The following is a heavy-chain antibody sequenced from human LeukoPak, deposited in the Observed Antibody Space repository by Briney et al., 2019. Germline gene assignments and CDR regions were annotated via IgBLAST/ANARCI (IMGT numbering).Heavy chain of an antibody. D-gene: IGHD6-13*01. CDR3: ARQNSGFIAAAGRFDY. V-gene: IGHV4-39*01. CDR2: IYYSGST. Sequence: PSETLSLTCTVSGGSISSSSYYWGWIRQPPGKGLEWIGSIYYSGSTYYNPSLKSRVTISVDTSKNQFSLKLSSVTAADTAVYYCARQNSGFIAAAGRFDYWGEGTLVTVSS. J-gene: IGHJ4*02. CDR1: GGSISSSSYY.